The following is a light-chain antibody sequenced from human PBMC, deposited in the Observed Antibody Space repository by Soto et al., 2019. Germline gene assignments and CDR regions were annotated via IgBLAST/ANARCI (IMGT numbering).Light chain of an antibody. CDR2: GAS. CDR3: HQYGLSPRHP. J-gene: IGKJ2*01. Sequence: EIVFTQSPGTLSLSPGESAILSCRASQSVNSNYLAWYQQKPGQAPRLLIYGASSRATGVPNWFSGSGSGTDFTLXISSLEPEDFAVYYCHQYGLSPRHPFGQGTK. CDR1: QSVNSNY. V-gene: IGKV3-20*01.